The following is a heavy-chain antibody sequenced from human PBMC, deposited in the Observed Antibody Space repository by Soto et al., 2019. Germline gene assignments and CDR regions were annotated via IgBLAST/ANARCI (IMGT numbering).Heavy chain of an antibody. D-gene: IGHD3-10*01. CDR3: ARHGPGSHYYYYGMDV. CDR1: GFTFSSYS. V-gene: IGHV3-21*01. J-gene: IGHJ6*02. CDR2: ISSSSSYI. Sequence: PVGSLRLSCAASGFTFSSYSMNWVRQAPGKGLEWVSSISSSSSYIYYADSVKGRFTISRDNAKNSLYLQMNSLRAEDTAVYYCARHGPGSHYYYYGMDVWGQGTTVTVSS.